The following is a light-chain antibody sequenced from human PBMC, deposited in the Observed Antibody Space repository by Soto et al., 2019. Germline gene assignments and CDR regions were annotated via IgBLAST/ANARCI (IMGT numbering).Light chain of an antibody. J-gene: IGLJ3*02. CDR1: SGSVSTSYY. Sequence: QTVVTQEQSFSVPPGRTVTLTCGLSSGSVSTSYYPSWYQQTPGQAPRTLIYNTNTRSSGVPDRFSGSILGNKAALTITGAQADDESDYYCVLYMGGGVWVFGGGTKLTVL. CDR2: NTN. CDR3: VLYMGGGVWV. V-gene: IGLV8-61*01.